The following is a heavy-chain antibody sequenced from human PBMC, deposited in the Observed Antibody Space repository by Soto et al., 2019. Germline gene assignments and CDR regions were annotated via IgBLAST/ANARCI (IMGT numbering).Heavy chain of an antibody. CDR1: GGSISSGGYY. J-gene: IGHJ5*01. CDR3: ARLRLYSSSCWFDS. Sequence: SETLSLTCTVSGGSISSGGYYWSWIRQHPGKGLEWIGYIYYSGSTYYNPSLKSRVTISVDTSKNQFSLKLSSVTAADTAVYYWARLRLYSSSCWFDSWGEGSLVPVTS. V-gene: IGHV4-31*03. D-gene: IGHD6-13*01. CDR2: IYYSGST.